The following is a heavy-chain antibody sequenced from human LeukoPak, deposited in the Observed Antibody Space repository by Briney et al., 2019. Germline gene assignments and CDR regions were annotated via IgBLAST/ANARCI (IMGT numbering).Heavy chain of an antibody. CDR1: GGSFSGYY. D-gene: IGHD6-19*01. CDR2: INHSGST. V-gene: IGHV4-34*01. CDR3: ARGSSGWWNAFDI. J-gene: IGHJ3*02. Sequence: SETLSLTCAVYGGSFSGYYWSWIRQPPGKGLEWIGEINHSGSTNYNPSLKSRVTISVDTSKNQFSLKLSSVTAADTAVYYCARGSSGWWNAFDIWGQGTMVTVSS.